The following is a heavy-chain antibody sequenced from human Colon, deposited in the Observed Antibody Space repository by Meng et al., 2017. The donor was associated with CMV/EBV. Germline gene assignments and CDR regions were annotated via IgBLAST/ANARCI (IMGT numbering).Heavy chain of an antibody. CDR3: ASGGITDYFDY. CDR2: IKQDGSEK. J-gene: IGHJ4*02. Sequence: LSLTCAASGFTFSSYWMSWVRQAPGKGLEWVANIKQDGSEKYYVDSVKGRFTISRDNAKNSLYLQMNSLRAEDTAVYYCASGGITDYFDYWGQGTLVTVSS. D-gene: IGHD3-10*01. CDR1: GFTFSSYW. V-gene: IGHV3-7*01.